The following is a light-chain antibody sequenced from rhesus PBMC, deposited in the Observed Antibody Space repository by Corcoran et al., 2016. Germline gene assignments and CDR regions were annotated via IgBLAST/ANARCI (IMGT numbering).Light chain of an antibody. CDR3: LQDYNTPLT. CDR1: QGIAKD. Sequence: DIQMTQSPSSLSASVGDRVTVPCRASQGIAKDLSWYQQKPGKAPTLLIYAASSLQTGGSSRFSGSGSVTDFTLSISSLQPEDVATYYCLQDYNTPLTVGGGTKVEIK. CDR2: AAS. J-gene: IGKJ4*01. V-gene: IGKV1-94*01.